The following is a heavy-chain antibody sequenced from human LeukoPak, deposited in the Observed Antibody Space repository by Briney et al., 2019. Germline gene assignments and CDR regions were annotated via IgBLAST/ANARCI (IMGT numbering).Heavy chain of an antibody. CDR1: GGSISSSSYY. V-gene: IGHV4-39*07. D-gene: IGHD6-19*01. J-gene: IGHJ6*03. CDR3: ARDKRVAVAGTYIYYYYMDV. CDR2: IYYSGST. Sequence: SETLSLTCTVSGGSISSSSYYWGWIRQPPGKGLEWLGSIYYSGSTYYNPSLKSRVTMSVDTSKNQFSLKLSSVTAADTAVYYCARDKRVAVAGTYIYYYYMDVWGNGTTVTISS.